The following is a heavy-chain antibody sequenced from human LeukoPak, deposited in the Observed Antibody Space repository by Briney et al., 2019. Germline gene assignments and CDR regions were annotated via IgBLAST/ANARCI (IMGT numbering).Heavy chain of an antibody. CDR3: ASLTLVGRCSSGYYRRDFDY. J-gene: IGHJ4*02. Sequence: ASVKVSCKASGYTFTSYYMHWVRQAPGQGLEWMGIINPSGGSTSYAQKFQGRVTMTRDTSTSTVYMELSSLRSEDTAVYYCASLTLVGRCSSGYYRRDFDYWGQGTLVTVSS. D-gene: IGHD3-22*01. CDR2: INPSGGST. V-gene: IGHV1-46*01. CDR1: GYTFTSYY.